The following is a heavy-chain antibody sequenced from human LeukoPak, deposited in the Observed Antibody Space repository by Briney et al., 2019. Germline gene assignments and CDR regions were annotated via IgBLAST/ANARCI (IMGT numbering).Heavy chain of an antibody. CDR3: ARYSSGWYY. Sequence: ASVTVSFKASGYTFTGYYMHWVRQAPGQGLEWMGWINPDSGGTHYAQKFQGRVTMTRDTSINTAYMELSRLTSDDTAVYFCARYSSGWYYWGQGTLVTVSS. CDR1: GYTFTGYY. J-gene: IGHJ4*02. D-gene: IGHD6-19*01. V-gene: IGHV1-2*02. CDR2: INPDSGGT.